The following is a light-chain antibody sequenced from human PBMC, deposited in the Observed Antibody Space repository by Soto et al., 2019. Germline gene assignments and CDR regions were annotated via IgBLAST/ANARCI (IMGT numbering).Light chain of an antibody. Sequence: DIQMTQSPSTLSASVGDRVTITCRASQNIGGWLAWYQQRPGQAPSLLIYKASTLESGVPSRFSGNGSGTEFTLTISSLQPDDFATYYCQQYDTYTWTFDQGTKVEIK. CDR1: QNIGGW. J-gene: IGKJ1*01. V-gene: IGKV1-5*03. CDR2: KAS. CDR3: QQYDTYTWT.